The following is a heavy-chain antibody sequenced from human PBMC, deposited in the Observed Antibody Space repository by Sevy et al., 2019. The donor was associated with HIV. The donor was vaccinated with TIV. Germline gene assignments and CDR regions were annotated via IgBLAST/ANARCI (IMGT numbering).Heavy chain of an antibody. V-gene: IGHV3-15*07. Sequence: GGSLRLSCAASGFTFSNAWMNWVRQAPGKGLEWVGRIKSKTDGGTTDYAAPVKGRFTISRDDSKNTLYLQMNSLKTADTAVYYCTTGEDVYSSSWHPHYYYGMDVWGQGTTVTVSS. CDR2: IKSKTDGGTT. CDR1: GFTFSNAW. J-gene: IGHJ6*02. CDR3: TTGEDVYSSSWHPHYYYGMDV. D-gene: IGHD6-13*01.